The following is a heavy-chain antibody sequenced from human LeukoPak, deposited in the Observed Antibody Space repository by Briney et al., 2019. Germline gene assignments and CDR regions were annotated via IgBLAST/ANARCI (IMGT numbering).Heavy chain of an antibody. CDR1: GGTFSSYA. CDR2: ISAYNGNT. D-gene: IGHD6-19*01. CDR3: ARAKHSSGWYQGGWWFDP. Sequence: GASVKVSCKASGGTFSSYAISWVRQAPGQGLEWMGWISAYNGNTNYAQKLQGRVTMTTDTSTSTAYMELRSLRSDDTAVYYCARAKHSSGWYQGGWWFDPWGQGTLVTVSS. J-gene: IGHJ5*02. V-gene: IGHV1-18*01.